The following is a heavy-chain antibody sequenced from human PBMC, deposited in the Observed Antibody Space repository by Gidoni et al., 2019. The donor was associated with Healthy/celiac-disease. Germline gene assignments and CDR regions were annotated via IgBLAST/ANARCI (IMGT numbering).Heavy chain of an antibody. D-gene: IGHD6-13*01. CDR2: ISGSGGST. CDR3: AKAPAAAGTLAFDY. CDR1: GLPFSSYA. V-gene: IGHV3-23*01. J-gene: IGHJ4*02. Sequence: EVQLLVSGGGLVQPGGSLRLSCADSGLPFSSYAMSWLRQAPGKGLAWVSAISGSGGSTYYADSVKGRFTISRDNSKNTLYLQMNSLRAEDTAVYYCAKAPAAAGTLAFDYWGQGTLVTVSS.